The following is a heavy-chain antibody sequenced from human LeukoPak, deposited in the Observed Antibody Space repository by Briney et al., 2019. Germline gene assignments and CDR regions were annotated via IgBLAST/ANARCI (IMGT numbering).Heavy chain of an antibody. D-gene: IGHD3-10*01. Sequence: GGSLRLSCAASGFTFSNYWMSWVRQAPGKGLEWVANIRQDGSEKQYVDSVKGRFTISIDNAKNSLYLQMNSLRDEDMAVFFCVRESRSGTSYWGQGTLVTVSS. V-gene: IGHV3-7*01. CDR1: GFTFSNYW. J-gene: IGHJ4*02. CDR2: IRQDGSEK. CDR3: VRESRSGTSY.